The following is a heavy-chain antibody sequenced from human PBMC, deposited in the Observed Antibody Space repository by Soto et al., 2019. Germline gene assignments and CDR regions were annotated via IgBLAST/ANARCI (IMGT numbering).Heavy chain of an antibody. V-gene: IGHV4-31*03. CDR3: ARASTPKASNWFDP. Sequence: SETLSLTCTVSGGSISSGGYYWSWIRQHPGKGLEWIGYIYYSGSTYYNPSLKSRVTISVDTSKNQFSLKLSSVTAADTAVYYCARASTPKASNWFDPWGQGTLVTVSS. D-gene: IGHD2-2*01. CDR2: IYYSGST. CDR1: GGSISSGGYY. J-gene: IGHJ5*02.